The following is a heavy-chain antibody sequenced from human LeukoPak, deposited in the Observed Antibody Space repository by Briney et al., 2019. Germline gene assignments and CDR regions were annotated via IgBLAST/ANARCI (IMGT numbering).Heavy chain of an antibody. CDR1: GGSISSYY. CDR2: IYYSGST. V-gene: IGHV4-59*08. J-gene: IGHJ4*02. CDR3: ARGNGDGGLGGAY. D-gene: IGHD4-23*01. Sequence: SETLSLTCTVSGGSISSYYWSWIRQPPGKGLECIGYIYYSGSTNYNPSLKSRVTISVDTSKNQFSLKLSSVTAADTAVYYCARGNGDGGLGGAYWGQGTLVTVSS.